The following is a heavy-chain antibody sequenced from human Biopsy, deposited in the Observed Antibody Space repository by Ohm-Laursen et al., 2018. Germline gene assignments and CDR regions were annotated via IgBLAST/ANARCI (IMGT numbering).Heavy chain of an antibody. V-gene: IGHV1-46*01. CDR1: GYTFTTYY. CDR3: VLASFDY. Sequence: ASVRASCKSSGYTFTTYYIHWVRQAPGQGLVWMGIINPGGNSTAYTQNFQGRVTMTWDTSTTTVYMELSSLRSEDTAVYYCVLASFDYWGQGTLVTVPS. CDR2: INPGGNST. J-gene: IGHJ4*02.